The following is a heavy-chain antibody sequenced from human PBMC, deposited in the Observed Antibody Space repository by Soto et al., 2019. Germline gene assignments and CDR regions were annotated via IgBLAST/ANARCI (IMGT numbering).Heavy chain of an antibody. V-gene: IGHV1-18*01. Sequence: QVQLVQSGAEVKKPGASVKVSCKASGYTFTSYGISWVRQAPGQGLEWRGWISAYNGNTNYAQKLPGRATMTTDTSTSTAYMELRSLRSDDTAVYYCARDPPTIASAGREDYWGQGTLVTVSS. J-gene: IGHJ4*02. CDR2: ISAYNGNT. D-gene: IGHD6-13*01. CDR3: ARDPPTIASAGREDY. CDR1: GYTFTSYG.